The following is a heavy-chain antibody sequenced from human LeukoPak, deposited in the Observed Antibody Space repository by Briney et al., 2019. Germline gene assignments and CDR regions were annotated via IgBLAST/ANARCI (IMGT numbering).Heavy chain of an antibody. CDR3: TRGYYEPFDR. D-gene: IGHD3-22*01. CDR1: GGSISSSY. J-gene: IGHJ5*02. Sequence: TSETLSLTCTVAGGSISSSYWNWIRQSPGKGLEWIGNMDSSGSTKYNPSLRSRVTMSIDTSKNQVSLKLRSVTAADTATYYCTRGYYEPFDRWGQGTLVTVSS. V-gene: IGHV4-59*01. CDR2: MDSSGST.